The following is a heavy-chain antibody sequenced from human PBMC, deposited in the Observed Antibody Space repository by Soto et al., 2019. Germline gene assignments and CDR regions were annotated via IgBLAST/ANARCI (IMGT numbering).Heavy chain of an antibody. Sequence: PSETLSLTCTVSGDSISSSNYLWGWIRQPPGKGLEWIGSFSFGGPTYYNPSLESRVTISVDTSKSQFSLRLRSVTAADTALYYCASGYSTNNWFDPWGQGTLVTVSS. V-gene: IGHV4-39*01. CDR1: GDSISSSNYL. J-gene: IGHJ5*02. CDR2: FSFGGPT. CDR3: ASGYSTNNWFDP. D-gene: IGHD2-15*01.